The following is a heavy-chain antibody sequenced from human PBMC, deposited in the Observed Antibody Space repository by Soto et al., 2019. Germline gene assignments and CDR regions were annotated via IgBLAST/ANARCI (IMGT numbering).Heavy chain of an antibody. V-gene: IGHV4-39*01. J-gene: IGHJ3*02. Sequence: SETLSLTCTVSGYSISSSSYYWGWIRQPPGKGLEWIGSIYYSGSTYYNPSLKSRVTISVDTSKNQFSLKLSSVTAADTAVYYCALLVVGATGDDAFDIWGQGTMVT. D-gene: IGHD1-26*01. CDR1: GYSISSSSYY. CDR3: ALLVVGATGDDAFDI. CDR2: IYYSGST.